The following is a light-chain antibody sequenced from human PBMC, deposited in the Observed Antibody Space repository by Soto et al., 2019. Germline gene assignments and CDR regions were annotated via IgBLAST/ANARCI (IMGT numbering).Light chain of an antibody. J-gene: IGLJ2*01. CDR3: AAWDDSLSDVV. CDR2: RNN. Sequence: QSVLTQPPSASGTPGQRVTISCSGSRSNIGSNYVYWYQQLPGTAPKLLIYRNNQRPSGVPDRFSGSKSGTSASLAISGLRSEDEADYYCAAWDDSLSDVVFGGGTKVTVL. V-gene: IGLV1-47*01. CDR1: RSNIGSNY.